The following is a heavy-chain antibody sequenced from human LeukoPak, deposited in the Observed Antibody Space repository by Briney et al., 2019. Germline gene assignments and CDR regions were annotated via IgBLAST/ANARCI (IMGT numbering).Heavy chain of an antibody. CDR3: ERGRQHLVRL. D-gene: IGHD3-10*01. Sequence: SETLSLTCAVYGGSFSGYYWSWIRQPPGKGLEWIGEINHSGSTNYNPSLKSRVTISVDTSKNQFSLKLSSVTAADTAVYYCERGRQHLVRLWGQGTLVTVSS. V-gene: IGHV4-34*01. CDR2: INHSGST. J-gene: IGHJ4*02. CDR1: GGSFSGYY.